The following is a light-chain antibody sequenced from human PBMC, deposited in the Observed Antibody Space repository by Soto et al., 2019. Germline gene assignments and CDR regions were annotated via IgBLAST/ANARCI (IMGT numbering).Light chain of an antibody. J-gene: IGLJ1*01. CDR3: QSYDSSLSGYYV. Sequence: QSVLTQPPSVSGAPGQRVTISCTGSSSNIGAGYDVHWYQQLPGTAPKLLIYGNSNRPSGVPDRFSGSKSGTSASLAITGVQAEDGADYYCQSYDSSLSGYYVFGTGTKLTVL. CDR1: SSNIGAGYD. V-gene: IGLV1-40*01. CDR2: GNS.